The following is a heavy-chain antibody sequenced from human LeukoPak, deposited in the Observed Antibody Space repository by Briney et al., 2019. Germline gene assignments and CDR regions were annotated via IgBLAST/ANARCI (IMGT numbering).Heavy chain of an antibody. D-gene: IGHD2-2*01. J-gene: IGHJ2*01. Sequence: GGSLRLSCAASGFTFSTYSMNWVRQAPGKGLEWVSYITSSSGTIYYADSVKGRFTISRDNAKNSLYLQMNSLRAEDTAVYYCARDRHIVVVPAANYWYFDLWGRGTWSLSPQ. CDR1: GFTFSTYS. CDR2: ITSSSGTI. CDR3: ARDRHIVVVPAANYWYFDL. V-gene: IGHV3-48*04.